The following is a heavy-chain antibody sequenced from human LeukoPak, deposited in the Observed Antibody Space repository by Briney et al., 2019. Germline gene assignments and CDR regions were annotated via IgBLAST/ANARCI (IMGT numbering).Heavy chain of an antibody. Sequence: SETLSLTCTVSGYSVSSGYYWGWIRQPPGKGLAWIASIYHSGDTYYNPSLRSRVTISLDTSKNQLSLKLSSVTAADTAVYYCARSKAHLSTSWYGNWFDPWGQGTLVTVSS. CDR2: IYHSGDT. V-gene: IGHV4-38-2*02. J-gene: IGHJ5*02. D-gene: IGHD2-2*01. CDR1: GYSVSSGYY. CDR3: ARSKAHLSTSWYGNWFDP.